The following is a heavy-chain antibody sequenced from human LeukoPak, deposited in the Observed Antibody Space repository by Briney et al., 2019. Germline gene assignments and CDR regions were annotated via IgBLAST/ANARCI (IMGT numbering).Heavy chain of an antibody. V-gene: IGHV4-4*02. CDR2: IYHSGST. Sequence: GSLRLSCAASGFTFSSYGMNWVRQPPGKGLEWIGEIYHSGSTNYNPSLKSRVTISVDKSKNQFSLKLSSVTAADTAVYYCASFIRAAYYFDYWGQGTLVTVSS. CDR3: ASFIRAAYYFDY. CDR1: GFTFSSYG. J-gene: IGHJ4*02. D-gene: IGHD3-10*01.